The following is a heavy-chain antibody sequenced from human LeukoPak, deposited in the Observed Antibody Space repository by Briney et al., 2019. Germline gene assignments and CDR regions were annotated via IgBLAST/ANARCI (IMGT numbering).Heavy chain of an antibody. Sequence: GASVKVSCKASGYNFNAYYMHWVRQAPGQGLEWMGWINAYSGGTNYAQKFQGRVTMTRDTSISTAYMELSRLRSEDTAVYYCATYNVDSYETSDGMDVWGQGTTVTVSS. CDR2: INAYSGGT. V-gene: IGHV1-2*02. J-gene: IGHJ6*02. D-gene: IGHD3-22*01. CDR3: ATYNVDSYETSDGMDV. CDR1: GYNFNAYY.